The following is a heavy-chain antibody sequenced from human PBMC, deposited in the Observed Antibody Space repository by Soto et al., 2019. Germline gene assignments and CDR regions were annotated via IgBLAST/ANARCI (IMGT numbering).Heavy chain of an antibody. Sequence: QVQLQESGPGLVKPSQTLSLTCSVSGVSISSDDYYWNWIRQHPGKGLEWIAYIHYSGRTYHIPSPRSRVAISLDTSKNQFSLRLSSVTAADTAIYYCSAYQYDSNCYLDDYWGQGTRLTVSS. J-gene: IGHJ4*02. CDR2: IHYSGRT. V-gene: IGHV4-31*03. D-gene: IGHD3-22*01. CDR3: SAYQYDSNCYLDDY. CDR1: GVSISSDDYY.